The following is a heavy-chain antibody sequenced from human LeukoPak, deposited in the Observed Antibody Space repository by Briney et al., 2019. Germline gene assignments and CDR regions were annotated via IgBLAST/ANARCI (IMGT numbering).Heavy chain of an antibody. Sequence: SGGSLRLSCAASGFTFSSYAMNWVRQAPGKGLEWVSTISNSGESTYYADSVKGRFTISRDNSKNTLFLQMNSLRAEDTAVYYCARKTDSGGQGDYWGPGTLVTVSS. V-gene: IGHV3-23*01. CDR2: ISNSGEST. D-gene: IGHD3-22*01. CDR1: GFTFSSYA. CDR3: ARKTDSGGQGDY. J-gene: IGHJ4*02.